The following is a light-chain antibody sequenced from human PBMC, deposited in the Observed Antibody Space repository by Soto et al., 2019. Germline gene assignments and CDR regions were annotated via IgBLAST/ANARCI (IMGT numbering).Light chain of an antibody. J-gene: IGKJ2*01. CDR3: MQATEYPPYT. CDR2: NIS. CDR1: QSLLHSDGETY. Sequence: DIVLTQTPLSSPVTLGQPASISCRSSQSLLHSDGETYLSWLQQRPGQPPRLLIYNISNRFSGIPDRFSGSGAGTDFTLKISRVEAEDVGIYYCMQATEYPPYTFGQGTKLEIK. V-gene: IGKV2-24*01.